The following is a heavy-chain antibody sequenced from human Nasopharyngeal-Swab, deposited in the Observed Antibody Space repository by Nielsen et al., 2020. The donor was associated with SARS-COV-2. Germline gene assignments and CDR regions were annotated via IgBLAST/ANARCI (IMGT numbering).Heavy chain of an antibody. D-gene: IGHD3-22*01. Sequence: GGSLRLSRAASGFTVSSNYMSWVRQAPGKGLEWVSVIYSGGSTYYADSVKGRFTISRDNSKNTLYLQMNSLRAEDTAAYYCARALYYYDSEAYFDYWGQGTLVTVSS. CDR1: GFTVSSNY. CDR2: IYSGGST. J-gene: IGHJ4*02. CDR3: ARALYYYDSEAYFDY. V-gene: IGHV3-53*01.